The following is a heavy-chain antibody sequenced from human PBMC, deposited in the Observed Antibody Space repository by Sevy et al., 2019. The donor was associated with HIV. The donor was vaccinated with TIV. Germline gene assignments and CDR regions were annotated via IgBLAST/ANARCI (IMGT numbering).Heavy chain of an antibody. J-gene: IGHJ6*02. CDR3: ARDANSNPLITYYYYGMDA. CDR2: ISSSSSYI. CDR1: GFTFSSYS. Sequence: GGSLRLSCAASGFTFSSYSMNWVRQAPGKGLEWVSSISSSSSYIYYADSVKGRFTISRDNAKNSLYLQMNSLRAEDTAVYYCARDANSNPLITYYYYGMDAWGQGTTVTVSS. V-gene: IGHV3-21*01. D-gene: IGHD4-4*01.